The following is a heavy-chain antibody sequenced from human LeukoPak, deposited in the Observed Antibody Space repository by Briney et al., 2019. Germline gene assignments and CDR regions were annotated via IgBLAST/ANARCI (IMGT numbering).Heavy chain of an antibody. J-gene: IGHJ3*02. CDR1: GXSFTSHC. CDR3: ARRYYYDSSGYYLAHDAFDI. CDR2: IYPGDSET. V-gene: IGHV5-51*01. Sequence: GESLKISYKCSGXSFTSHCIGWVRQMPGKGLEWMGIIYPGDSETSYSASFQGQVTISADKSISTAYLQWSSLKASDAAMYYCARRYYYDSSGYYLAHDAFDIWGQGTMVTVSS. D-gene: IGHD3-22*01.